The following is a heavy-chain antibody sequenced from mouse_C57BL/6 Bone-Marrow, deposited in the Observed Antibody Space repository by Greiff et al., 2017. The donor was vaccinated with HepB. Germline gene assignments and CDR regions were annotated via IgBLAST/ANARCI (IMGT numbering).Heavy chain of an antibody. CDR1: GYTFTSYW. CDR2: IHPISGST. CDR3: AATVVATEDY. D-gene: IGHD1-1*01. J-gene: IGHJ4*01. V-gene: IGHV1-64*01. Sequence: QVQLQQPGAELVKPGASVKLSCKASGYTFTSYWMHWVKQRPGQGLEWIGMIHPISGSTNYNEKFKSKATLTVDKSSSTAYMQLSSLTSEDSAVYYCAATVVATEDYWGQGTSVTVSS.